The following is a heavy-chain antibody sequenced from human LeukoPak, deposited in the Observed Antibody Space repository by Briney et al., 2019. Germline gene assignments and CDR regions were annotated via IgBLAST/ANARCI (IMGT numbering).Heavy chain of an antibody. J-gene: IGHJ6*03. V-gene: IGHV4-34*01. Sequence: SETLSLTCAVYGGSFSGYYWSWIRQPPGKGLERIGEINHSGSTYYNPSLKSRVTISVDTSKNQFSLKLSSVTAADTAMYYCARDETYSSDWQSNHYYYYMDVWGKGTTVTVSS. D-gene: IGHD6-19*01. CDR2: INHSGST. CDR3: ARDETYSSDWQSNHYYYYMDV. CDR1: GGSFSGYY.